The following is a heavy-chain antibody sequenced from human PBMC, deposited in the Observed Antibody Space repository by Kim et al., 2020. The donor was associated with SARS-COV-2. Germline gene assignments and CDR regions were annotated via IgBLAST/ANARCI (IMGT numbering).Heavy chain of an antibody. V-gene: IGHV3-15*01. D-gene: IGHD5-12*01. CDR1: GFIFTNAW. Sequence: GGSLRLYCAASGFIFTNAWMSWVRQDPGKGMEWVGRIKSKSDGGTTDYAASVKGRFTISRDDSKNTLYLQMNSLKTEDTAMYYCTTGANYWGQGTLVTVSS. CDR3: TTGANY. J-gene: IGHJ4*02. CDR2: IKSKSDGGTT.